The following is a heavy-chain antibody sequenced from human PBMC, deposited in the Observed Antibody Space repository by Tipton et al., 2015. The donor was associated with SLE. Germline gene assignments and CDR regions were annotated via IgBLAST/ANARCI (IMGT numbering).Heavy chain of an antibody. CDR3: ATRFFDYGDYPDFDY. Sequence: TLSLTCTVSGGSISSGDYYWSWIRQPPGKGLEWIGEINHSGSTNYNPSLKSRVTISVDTSKNQFSLKLSSVTAADTAVYYCATRFFDYGDYPDFDYWGQGTLVTVSS. D-gene: IGHD4-17*01. CDR2: INHSGST. CDR1: GGSISSGDYY. V-gene: IGHV4-39*07. J-gene: IGHJ4*02.